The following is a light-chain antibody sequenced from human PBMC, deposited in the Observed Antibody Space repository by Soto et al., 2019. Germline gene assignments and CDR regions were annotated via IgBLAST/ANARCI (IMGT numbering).Light chain of an antibody. CDR3: PQYFRPWM. J-gene: IGKJ1*01. Sequence: IVMTQSPDSLAVSLGERATINCKSSQSVLYSSNNKNYLAWYQQKPGQPPKLLLYWASTRESGVPDRFSGSGSGPDFTLTISSLQAEDVAVYYCPQYFRPWMFGQGPKVEIK. CDR1: QSVLYSSNNKNY. CDR2: WAS. V-gene: IGKV4-1*01.